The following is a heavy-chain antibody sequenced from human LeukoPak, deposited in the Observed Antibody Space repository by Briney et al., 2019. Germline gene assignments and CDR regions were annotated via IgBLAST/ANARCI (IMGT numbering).Heavy chain of an antibody. CDR1: GFSVSSNF. CDR2: IFSGGST. CDR3: ARGRRWDLLVSLIDASDI. Sequence: GGSLRLSCAASGFSVSSNFMTWVRQAPGKGLEWVSVIFSGGSTYYADSVKGRFTISRDNSKNTLYLQMNSLRVEDTAVYYCARGRRWDLLVSLIDASDIWGQGTMVTVSS. J-gene: IGHJ3*02. D-gene: IGHD1-26*01. V-gene: IGHV3-53*01.